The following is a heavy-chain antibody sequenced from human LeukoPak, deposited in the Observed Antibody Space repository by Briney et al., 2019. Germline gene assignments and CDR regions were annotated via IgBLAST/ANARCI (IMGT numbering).Heavy chain of an antibody. Sequence: SGGSLRLSCAASGFTFSSYAMSWVRPAPGKGLEWVSTISRSDGSTYSADSVKGRFTISRDNSKNTLYLQMNGLRVEDTAVYYCARPSSGWSQFDCWGQGTLVTVSS. CDR2: ISRSDGST. V-gene: IGHV3-23*01. CDR1: GFTFSSYA. CDR3: ARPSSGWSQFDC. D-gene: IGHD6-19*01. J-gene: IGHJ4*02.